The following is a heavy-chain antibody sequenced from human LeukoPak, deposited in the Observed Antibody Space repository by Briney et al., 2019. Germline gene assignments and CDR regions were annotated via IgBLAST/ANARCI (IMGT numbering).Heavy chain of an antibody. CDR1: GFTFSSYA. CDR2: ISGSGGGT. Sequence: GGSLRLSCAASGFTFSSYAVSWVRQAPGKGLEWVSAISGSGGGTFYADSVKGRFTISRDNSKNTLYLQMNSLRAEDTAVYYCAKGQGRYLDSGPHAFDIWGQGTMVTVSS. D-gene: IGHD3-10*01. CDR3: AKGQGRYLDSGPHAFDI. V-gene: IGHV3-23*01. J-gene: IGHJ3*02.